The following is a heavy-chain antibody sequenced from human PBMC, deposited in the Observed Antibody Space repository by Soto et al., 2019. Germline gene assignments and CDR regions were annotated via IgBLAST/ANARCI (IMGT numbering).Heavy chain of an antibody. CDR2: INPSGGNT. CDR1: GYTYTSKY. CDR3: ARSGRFLEWFRSDAFDI. D-gene: IGHD3-3*01. Sequence: GVPAKLSSKESGYTYTSKYMHSVRQDPGQRLEWMGIINPSGGNTNYAQKLQGRVTMTTDTSMSTAYMELRSLRSDDTAVYYCARSGRFLEWFRSDAFDIWGQGTMVTVSS. J-gene: IGHJ3*02. V-gene: IGHV1-46*01.